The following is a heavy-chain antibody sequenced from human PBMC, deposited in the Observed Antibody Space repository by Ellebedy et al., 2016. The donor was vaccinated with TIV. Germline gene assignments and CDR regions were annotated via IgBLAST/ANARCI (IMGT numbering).Heavy chain of an antibody. CDR2: ISYDGSNK. CDR1: GFTFSSYA. CDR3: ATNCNYNY. D-gene: IGHD1-7*01. V-gene: IGHV3-30-3*01. Sequence: GESLKISCAASGFTFSSYAMHWVRQAPGKGLEWVAVISYDGSNKYYADSVKGRFTISRDNSKNTLYLQMNSLRAEDTAVYYCATNCNYNYWGQGTLVTVSS. J-gene: IGHJ4*02.